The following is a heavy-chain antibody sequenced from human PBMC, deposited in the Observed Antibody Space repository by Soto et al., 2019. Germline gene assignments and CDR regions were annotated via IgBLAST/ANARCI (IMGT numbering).Heavy chain of an antibody. CDR1: GFTVSTYH. D-gene: IGHD5-18*01. J-gene: IGHJ4*02. Sequence: VQVVESGGGLIQPGGSLRLSCAASGFTVSTYHMTWVRQAPGRGPEWGSTIYYNGNTFYADSVKGRFTISRDNSKNMLYLQMNSLRTEDTALYYCAGGVDTVKVGYWGQGTLVTVSS. CDR3: AGGVDTVKVGY. CDR2: IYYNGNT. V-gene: IGHV3-53*01.